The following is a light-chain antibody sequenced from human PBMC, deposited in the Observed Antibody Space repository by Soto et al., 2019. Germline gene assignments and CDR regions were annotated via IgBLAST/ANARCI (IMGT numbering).Light chain of an antibody. J-gene: IGKJ4*01. Sequence: EIVMTQSPATLSVSPGDRATLSCRASQSVSSNLAWYQQKPGQAPRLLIYDASNRATGIPARFSGSGSGTDFTLTISSLEPEDFAVYYCQQRSNWLFGGGTKVEIK. CDR3: QQRSNWL. V-gene: IGKV3-11*01. CDR2: DAS. CDR1: QSVSSN.